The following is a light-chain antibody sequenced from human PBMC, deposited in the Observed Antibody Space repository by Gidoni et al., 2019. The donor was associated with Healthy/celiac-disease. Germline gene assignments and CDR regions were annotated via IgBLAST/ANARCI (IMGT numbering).Light chain of an antibody. CDR3: AAWDDSLNGPV. Sequence: QSVLTQPPSASATPGQRVTISCSGSSSNIGSNTVNWYQQLPGTAPKLLIYSNNQRPSGVPDRFSGSKSGTSASLAISGLQSEDEADYYCAAWDDSLNGPVFGGGTKLTV. CDR2: SNN. CDR1: SSNIGSNT. J-gene: IGLJ2*01. V-gene: IGLV1-44*01.